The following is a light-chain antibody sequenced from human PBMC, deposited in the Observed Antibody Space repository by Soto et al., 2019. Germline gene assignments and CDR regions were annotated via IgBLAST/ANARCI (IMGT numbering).Light chain of an antibody. CDR1: QNVYNN. Sequence: EIVMTQSAATLSMSPGEGATLSCKASQNVYNNLAWYQQRPGQPPRLLIYDASTRATGISARFSGSGYGTEFTLTISSLQSEDFAVYFCQQCRNWPLTFGGGTKVDIK. CDR2: DAS. CDR3: QQCRNWPLT. J-gene: IGKJ4*01. V-gene: IGKV3-15*01.